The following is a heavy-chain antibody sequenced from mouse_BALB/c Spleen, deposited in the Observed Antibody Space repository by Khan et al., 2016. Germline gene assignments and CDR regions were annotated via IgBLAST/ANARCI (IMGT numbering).Heavy chain of an antibody. CDR2: INPSTGYT. V-gene: IGHV1-7*01. CDR3: ASYYVSSYYFDY. CDR1: GYTFTSYW. J-gene: IGHJ2*01. D-gene: IGHD1-1*01. Sequence: QVQLQQSGAELAKPGASVKMSCKASGYTFTSYWMHWVKQRPGQGLEWIGYINPSTGYTEYNQKFKDKATLTADKSSSTAYMQLSSLPSEDSAVYYCASYYVSSYYFDYWGQGTTLTVSS.